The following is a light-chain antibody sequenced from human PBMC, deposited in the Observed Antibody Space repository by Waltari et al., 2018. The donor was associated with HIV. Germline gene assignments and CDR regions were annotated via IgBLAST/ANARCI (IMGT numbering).Light chain of an antibody. J-gene: IGKJ2*01. CDR1: QNLFYSSNNKNY. Sequence: DIVMTQSPDSLAVSLGGRTTINCKSSQNLFYSSNNKNYLAWYQHKPGQPPKLLFYWASSRESWVPDRFSGSGSWTNFTLPISSLQAYDVAVYFCQQYYSTPPTFGQGTKLEI. V-gene: IGKV4-1*01. CDR3: QQYYSTPPT. CDR2: WAS.